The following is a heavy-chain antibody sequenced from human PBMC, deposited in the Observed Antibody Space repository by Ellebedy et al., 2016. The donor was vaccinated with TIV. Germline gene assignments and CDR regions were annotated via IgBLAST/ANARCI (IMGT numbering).Heavy chain of an antibody. CDR3: ARGVSAGSAWLDP. V-gene: IGHV5-51*01. CDR2: IYPGDSDT. D-gene: IGHD3-3*01. CDR1: EYNFTSYW. J-gene: IGHJ5*01. Sequence: GGSLRLSCKGSEYNFTSYWIAWVRQKPGKGLEWMGIIYPGDSDTRYSPSFQGQVTMSADRSFSTAYLQWSSLKASDSGIYYCARGVSAGSAWLDPWGSGTLVTVSS.